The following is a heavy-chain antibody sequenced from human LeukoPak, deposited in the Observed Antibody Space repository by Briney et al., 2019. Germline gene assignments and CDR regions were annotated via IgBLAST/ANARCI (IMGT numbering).Heavy chain of an antibody. V-gene: IGHV3-74*01. CDR3: ARAPPAAGRYYGMDV. D-gene: IGHD6-13*01. Sequence: GGSLRLSCAASGFTFSSYWMHWVRQAPGKGLVWVSRINSDGSSTSYADSVKGRFTISRDNAKNTLYLQMNSLRAEDTAVYYCARAPPAAGRYYGMDVWGKGTTVTASS. CDR2: INSDGSST. J-gene: IGHJ6*04. CDR1: GFTFSSYW.